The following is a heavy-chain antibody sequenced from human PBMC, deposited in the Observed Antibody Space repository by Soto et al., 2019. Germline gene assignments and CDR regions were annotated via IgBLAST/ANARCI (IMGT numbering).Heavy chain of an antibody. CDR1: GYTFTGYY. Sequence: ASVKVSCKASGYTFTGYYMHWVRQAPGQGLEWMGWINPNSGGTNYAQKFQGRVTMTRDTSISTAYMELSRLRSDDTAVYYCARDPTYYYDSSGYYYPNWFDTWGQGTLVTVSS. CDR2: INPNSGGT. D-gene: IGHD3-22*01. V-gene: IGHV1-2*02. J-gene: IGHJ5*02. CDR3: ARDPTYYYDSSGYYYPNWFDT.